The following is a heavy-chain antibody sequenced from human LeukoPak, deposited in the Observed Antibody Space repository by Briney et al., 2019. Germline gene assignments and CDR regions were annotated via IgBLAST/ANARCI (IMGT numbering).Heavy chain of an antibody. V-gene: IGHV3-7*01. CDR2: IKQDGSEK. CDR1: GFTFSSYW. D-gene: IGHD3-22*01. J-gene: IGHJ6*04. CDR3: ARPHERMIVVVLSV. Sequence: GGSLRLSCAASGFTFSSYWMSWVRQAPGKVLEWLANIKQDGSEKYYVDSVKGRFTISRDNAKNSLYLQMNSLRAEDTAVYYCARPHERMIVVVLSVWGKGTTVTVSS.